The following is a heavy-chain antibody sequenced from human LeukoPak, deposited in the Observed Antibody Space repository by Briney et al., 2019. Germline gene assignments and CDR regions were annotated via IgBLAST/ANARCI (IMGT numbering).Heavy chain of an antibody. CDR2: ISSSSSYI. J-gene: IGHJ3*02. CDR1: GFTFSSYS. V-gene: IGHV3-21*01. CDR3: ARTRVDIVATIRAFDI. Sequence: GGSLRLSCAASGFTFSSYSMNWVRQAPGKGLEWVSSISSSSSYIYYADSVKGRFTISRDNAKNSLYLQMNSLRAEDTAVYYCARTRVDIVATIRAFDIWGQGTMVTVSS. D-gene: IGHD5-12*01.